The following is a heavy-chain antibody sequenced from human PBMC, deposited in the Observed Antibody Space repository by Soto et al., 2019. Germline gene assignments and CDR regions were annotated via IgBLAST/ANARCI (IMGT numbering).Heavy chain of an antibody. CDR3: ATQTISYTWGV. CDR1: GAPITTTKW. J-gene: IGHJ6*02. V-gene: IGHV4-4*02. D-gene: IGHD3-16*01. Sequence: QVQLQESGPGLVKPSETLSLTCTVSGAPITTTKWWAWVRLPPGKGLEWIGELSRGDERSSNPSLEGGFTMSLDKANNRFSLKLTSVTAADTAIYYCATQTISYTWGVWGRGTSVTVSS. CDR2: LSRGDER.